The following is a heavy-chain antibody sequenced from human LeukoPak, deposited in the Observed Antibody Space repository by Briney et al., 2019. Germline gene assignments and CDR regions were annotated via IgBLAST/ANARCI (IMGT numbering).Heavy chain of an antibody. D-gene: IGHD3-22*01. J-gene: IGHJ4*02. CDR1: GFTFSSYG. V-gene: IGHV3-33*01. CDR3: ARGRHPGSYSYDSSGYYPWYFDY. CDR2: IWYDGSNK. Sequence: PGGSLRLSCAASGFTFSSYGMHWVRQAPGKGLEWVAVIWYDGSNKYYADSVKGRFTISRDNSKNTLYLQMNSLRAEDTAVYYCARGRHPGSYSYDSSGYYPWYFDYWGQGTLVTVSS.